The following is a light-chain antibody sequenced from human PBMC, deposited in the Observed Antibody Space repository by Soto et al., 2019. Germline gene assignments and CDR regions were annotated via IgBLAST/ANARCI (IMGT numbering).Light chain of an antibody. V-gene: IGKV4-1*01. CDR2: WAS. J-gene: IGKJ4*01. CDR1: QSVLYSPTNKNY. CDR3: QQYDSVPLT. Sequence: DIVMTQSPDSLAVSLGERATINCKSSQSVLYSPTNKNYLAWYQQKPGQSTRLLISWASTRQSGVPDRFSGSGSGTDFTLTISNLQAEDVAVYYCQQYDSVPLTFGGGTKVEIK.